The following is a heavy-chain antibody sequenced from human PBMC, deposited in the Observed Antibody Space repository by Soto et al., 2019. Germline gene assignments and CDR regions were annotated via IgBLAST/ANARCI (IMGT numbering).Heavy chain of an antibody. D-gene: IGHD1-26*01. Sequence: EVQLVESGGGLVQPGGSLRLSCAASGFTVSSSYLYWVRQAPGKGLEWVSSIYKSGDTYYADSVKGRFTISRDNYKSTLFLQMNSLRAEDTAVYYRARGTVGTNPNWLGPWGQGTLVTVSS. CDR2: IYKSGDT. V-gene: IGHV3-66*01. J-gene: IGHJ5*02. CDR1: GFTVSSSY. CDR3: ARGTVGTNPNWLGP.